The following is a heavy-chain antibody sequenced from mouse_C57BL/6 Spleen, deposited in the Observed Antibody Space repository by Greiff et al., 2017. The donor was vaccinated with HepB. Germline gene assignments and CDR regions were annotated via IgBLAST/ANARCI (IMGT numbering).Heavy chain of an antibody. J-gene: IGHJ4*01. Sequence: EVKLQESGAELVKPGASVKLSCTASGFNIKDYYMHWVKQRTEQGLEWIGRIDPEDGETKYAPKFQGKATITADTSSNTAYLQLSSLTSEDTAVYYCADYYGSSYAWFAYWGQGTSVTVSS. CDR2: IDPEDGET. CDR1: GFNIKDYY. D-gene: IGHD1-1*01. CDR3: ADYYGSSYAWFAY. V-gene: IGHV14-2*01.